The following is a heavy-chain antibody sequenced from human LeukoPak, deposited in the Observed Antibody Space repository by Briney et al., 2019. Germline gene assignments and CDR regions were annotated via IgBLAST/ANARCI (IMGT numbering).Heavy chain of an antibody. D-gene: IGHD1-26*01. Sequence: PSQTLSLTCTVSGGSISSGGYYWSWIRQHPGKGLEWIGYVYYSGSTNYNPSLKSRVTISVDTSKNQFSLKLSSVTAADTAVYYCARHLSPSGSYGPHWFDPWGQGTLVTVSS. CDR1: GGSISSGGYY. J-gene: IGHJ5*02. CDR2: VYYSGST. CDR3: ARHLSPSGSYGPHWFDP. V-gene: IGHV4-31*03.